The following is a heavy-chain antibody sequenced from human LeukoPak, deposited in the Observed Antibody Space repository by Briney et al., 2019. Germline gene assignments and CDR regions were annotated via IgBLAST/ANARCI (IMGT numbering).Heavy chain of an antibody. J-gene: IGHJ4*02. CDR3: TRQSGTVSPIDY. D-gene: IGHD4-17*01. CDR2: ISHSGIT. CDR1: SGSLSGYS. V-gene: IGHV4-34*01. Sequence: SETLSLTCAVSSGSLSGYSWGWIRKPPGKGLEWVGEISHSGITNHNASLKSRVTISLKKSEIQFSLMLSSVTAADTAVYYCTRQSGTVSPIDYWSQGTLVTVSS.